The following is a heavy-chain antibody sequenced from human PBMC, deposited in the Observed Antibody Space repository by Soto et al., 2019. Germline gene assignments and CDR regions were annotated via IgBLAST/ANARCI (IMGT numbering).Heavy chain of an antibody. J-gene: IGHJ4*02. CDR3: ARDSGAYFDY. CDR1: GYTFSTYA. V-gene: IGHV1-3*04. Sequence: ASVKVSCKTSGYTFSTYATHWVRQAPGQRLEWMGWINTGNGNTKHSQKVQGRVTITRDTSASTDYMELSSLRSEDTAVYYCARDSGAYFDYWVQGTLVTVSS. CDR2: INTGNGNT. D-gene: IGHD3-10*01.